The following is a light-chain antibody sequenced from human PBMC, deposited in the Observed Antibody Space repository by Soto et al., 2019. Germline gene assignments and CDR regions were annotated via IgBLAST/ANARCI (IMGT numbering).Light chain of an antibody. V-gene: IGKV3-15*01. CDR1: QSVSDN. CDR2: RAS. J-gene: IGKJ5*01. Sequence: EVLMTKSPDTLYVSPGERVTLSCRASQSVSDNLAWYQQKPGQGPRLLVYRASTRTLGIPARFSGSESGTEFTLTICSLQSEDFAVYYCQQYNSWPITFGHGTRLE. CDR3: QQYNSWPIT.